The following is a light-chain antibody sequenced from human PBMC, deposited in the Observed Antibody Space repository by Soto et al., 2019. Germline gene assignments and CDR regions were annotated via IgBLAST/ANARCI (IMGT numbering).Light chain of an antibody. CDR3: LSYTDSSTFV. V-gene: IGLV2-14*01. CDR2: QVS. CDR1: SSDIGAYNS. Sequence: QSVLTQPASVSGSPGQSITISCTGTSSDIGAYNSVSWYQQHPGKAPKLIVFQVSFRPSAVSDRFSGSKSDNTASLTISGIKPEAEADYHCLSYTDSSTFVFGTGTKVTV. J-gene: IGLJ1*01.